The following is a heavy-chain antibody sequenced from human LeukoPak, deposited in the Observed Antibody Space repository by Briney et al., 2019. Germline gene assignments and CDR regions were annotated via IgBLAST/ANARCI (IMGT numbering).Heavy chain of an antibody. Sequence: GGSLRLSCAASGSTFSDYAMHWVRQAPGKGLEWVAVISKDGSDKYYPGSVRGRFTISRDNSKNTIYLQMDSLRAEDTAIYYCARDYWWNYDYWGQGTLVTVSS. V-gene: IGHV3-30-3*01. J-gene: IGHJ4*02. CDR1: GSTFSDYA. CDR3: ARDYWWNYDY. CDR2: ISKDGSDK. D-gene: IGHD1-7*01.